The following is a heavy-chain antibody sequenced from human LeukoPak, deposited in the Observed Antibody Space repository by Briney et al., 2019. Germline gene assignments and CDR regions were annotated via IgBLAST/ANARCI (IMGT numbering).Heavy chain of an antibody. V-gene: IGHV3-23*01. D-gene: IGHD6-19*01. CDR2: ISGSGGST. Sequence: RGYLRLSCAASGFTFSSYAMSWVRQAPGKGLEWVSAISGSGGSTYYADSVKGRFTISRDNSKNTMYPQMNSLRAEDTAVFYCAKNGGSCWYDRAEYFQHWGQGTLVTVSS. CDR1: GFTFSSYA. J-gene: IGHJ1*01. CDR3: AKNGGSCWYDRAEYFQH.